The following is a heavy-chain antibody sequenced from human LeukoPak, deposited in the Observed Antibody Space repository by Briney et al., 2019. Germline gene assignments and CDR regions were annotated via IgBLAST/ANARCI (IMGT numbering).Heavy chain of an antibody. D-gene: IGHD4-17*01. J-gene: IGHJ4*02. V-gene: IGHV3-73*01. CDR3: IQGYGY. Sequence: KVSCKASGYTFTGYYMHWVRQASGKGLEWVGRIRSKANSYATAYAASVKGRFTISRDDSKNTAYLQMNSLKTEDTAVYYCIQGYGYWGQGTLVTVSS. CDR1: GYTFTGYY. CDR2: IRSKANSYAT.